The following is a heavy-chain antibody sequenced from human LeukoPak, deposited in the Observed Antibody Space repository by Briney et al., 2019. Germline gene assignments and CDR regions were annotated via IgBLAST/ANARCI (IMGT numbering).Heavy chain of an antibody. D-gene: IGHD5-18*01. CDR1: GYNFTSHW. Sequence: GESLKISCKGSGYNFTSHWISWVRQMPGKGLEWMGRIDPSDSYTHHSPSFQGHVTISVDKSISTAYLQWSSLKASDTAMYYCARQNSYGPGGFDYWGQGTLVTVSS. V-gene: IGHV5-10-1*01. CDR2: IDPSDSYT. J-gene: IGHJ4*02. CDR3: ARQNSYGPGGFDY.